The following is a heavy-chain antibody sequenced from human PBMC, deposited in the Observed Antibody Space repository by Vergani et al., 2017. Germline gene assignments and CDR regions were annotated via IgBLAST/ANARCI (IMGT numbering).Heavy chain of an antibody. CDR3: AHSPMISEAFDY. D-gene: IGHD3-16*01. Sequence: QVTLKESGPTLVKPTQTLTLTCTFSGFSLTTSAMRVSWIRQPPGRALEWLARIEWDDEKFYNTSLKDRLSISKDTSKSQVVLTMTNMDPVVTATYYCAHSPMISEAFDYWGQGTLVTVSS. V-gene: IGHV2-70*04. J-gene: IGHJ4*02. CDR1: GFSLTTSAMR. CDR2: IEWDDEK.